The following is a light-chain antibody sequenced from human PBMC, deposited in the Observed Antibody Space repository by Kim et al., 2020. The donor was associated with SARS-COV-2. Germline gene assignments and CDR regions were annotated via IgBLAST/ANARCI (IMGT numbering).Light chain of an antibody. CDR1: QSISSH. CDR2: TAS. CDR3: QQSYITPCT. J-gene: IGKJ3*01. Sequence: DIQMTQSPSSLSASVGDRVTITCRTTQSISSHLNWYQQKPGRAPKLLISTASTLQGGVPSRFSGSGSETDFTLTISSLPPDDYATSFCQQSYITPCTFGPGTKVDIK. V-gene: IGKV1-39*01.